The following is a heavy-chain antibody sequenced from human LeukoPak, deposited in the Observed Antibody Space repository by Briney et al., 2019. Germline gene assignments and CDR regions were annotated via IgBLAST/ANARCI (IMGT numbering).Heavy chain of an antibody. CDR1: GGSFSGYY. CDR3: ARVRRGSGSYSPYYYGMDV. CDR2: INHSGST. V-gene: IGHV4-34*01. Sequence: PSETLSLTCAVYGGSFSGYYWSWIRQPPGKGLEWIGEINHSGSTNYNPSLKSRVTISVDTSKNQFSLKLSSVTAADTAVYYCARVRRGSGSYSPYYYGMDVWGQGTTVTVSS. J-gene: IGHJ6*02. D-gene: IGHD3-10*01.